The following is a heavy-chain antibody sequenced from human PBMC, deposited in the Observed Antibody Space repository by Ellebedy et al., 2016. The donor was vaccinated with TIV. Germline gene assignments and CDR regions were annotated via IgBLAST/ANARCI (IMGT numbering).Heavy chain of an antibody. V-gene: IGHV1-69*13. CDR2: IIGIFGTT. CDR1: GGNVRSDA. J-gene: IGHJ6*02. D-gene: IGHD1-26*01. CDR3: ARDRGSYLPRGGMDV. Sequence: ASVKVSCKASGGNVRSDAISWVRQAPGQGLEWLGGIIGIFGTTKYAQKFQGRATITADESTNTAYMELSSLRSEDTAVYYCARDRGSYLPRGGMDVWGQGTTVIVSS.